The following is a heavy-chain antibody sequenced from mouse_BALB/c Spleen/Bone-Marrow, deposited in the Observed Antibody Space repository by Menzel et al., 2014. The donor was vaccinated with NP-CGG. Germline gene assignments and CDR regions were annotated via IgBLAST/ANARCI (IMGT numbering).Heavy chain of an antibody. CDR1: GYAFSSYW. J-gene: IGHJ2*01. D-gene: IGHD2-10*02. CDR3: ARQYGNYCDY. V-gene: IGHV1-80*01. Sequence: VQLQQSGAELVRPGSSVKISCKASGYAFSSYWMNWVKQRPGQGLEWIGQIYPGDGDTNYNGKFKGKATLTADKSSSTAYMQLSSLTSEDSAVYFCARQYGNYCDYWGQGTTLTVSS. CDR2: IYPGDGDT.